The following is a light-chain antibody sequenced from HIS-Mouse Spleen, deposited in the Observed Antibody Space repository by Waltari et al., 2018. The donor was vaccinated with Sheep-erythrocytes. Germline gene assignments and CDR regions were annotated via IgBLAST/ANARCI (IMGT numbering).Light chain of an antibody. CDR2: DAS. V-gene: IGKV3-11*01. CDR1: QSVSSY. J-gene: IGKJ5*01. CDR3: QQANSFPIT. Sequence: EIVLTQSPATLSLSPGERATLSCRASQSVSSYLAWYQQKPGQAPRLHIYDASNRATGIPARFSGSGSGTDFTLTISSLEPEDFATYYCQQANSFPITFGQGTRLEIK.